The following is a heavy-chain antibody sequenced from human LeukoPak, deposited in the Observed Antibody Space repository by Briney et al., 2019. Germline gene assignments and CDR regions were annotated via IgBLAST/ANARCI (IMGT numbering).Heavy chain of an antibody. CDR3: ARTLVVINDAFHI. CDR2: INPNSGDT. V-gene: IGHV1-2*02. D-gene: IGHD3-22*01. J-gene: IGHJ3*02. CDR1: GYTFTGYY. Sequence: ASVKVSCKASGYTFTGYYMHWVRQAPGQGLEWMGWINPNSGDTNYAQKFQGRVSMTGDTSISTAYMELSRLRSDDTAVYYCARTLVVINDAFHIWGQGTMVTVSS.